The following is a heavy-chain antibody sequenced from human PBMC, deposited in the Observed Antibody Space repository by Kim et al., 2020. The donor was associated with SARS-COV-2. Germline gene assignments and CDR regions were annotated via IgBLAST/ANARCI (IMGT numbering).Heavy chain of an antibody. J-gene: IGHJ4*02. CDR2: ISSGSTTT. V-gene: IGHV3-23*03. Sequence: GGSLRLSCSASGFIFRNFAMTWVRQAPRKGLEWVSVISSGSTTTSYADSMKGRFTISRDDSENTLYLQMSSLKVDDTAVYYCAKDLRSGPDFGVFDSWGQGTLVTVSS. D-gene: IGHD5-12*01. CDR1: GFIFRNFA. CDR3: AKDLRSGPDFGVFDS.